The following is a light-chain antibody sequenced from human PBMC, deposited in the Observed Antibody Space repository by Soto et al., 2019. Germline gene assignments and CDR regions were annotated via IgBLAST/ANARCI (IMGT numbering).Light chain of an antibody. V-gene: IGKV1-5*03. Sequence: DIQMTQSPSTLSASVGDRVTITCRASQSLSSWLAWYQQKPGKAPKLLISKASSLESGVPSRFSGSVSGTEFTLTISSLQPDDFATYYCQQYNSYWTFGQGTKVEIK. CDR3: QQYNSYWT. J-gene: IGKJ1*01. CDR1: QSLSSW. CDR2: KAS.